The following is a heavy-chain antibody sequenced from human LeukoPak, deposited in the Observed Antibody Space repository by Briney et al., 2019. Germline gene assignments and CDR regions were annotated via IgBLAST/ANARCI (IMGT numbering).Heavy chain of an antibody. J-gene: IGHJ2*01. D-gene: IGHD5-24*01. Sequence: GASVKVSCKASGYTFTSYCMHWVRQAPGQGLEWMGIINPSGGSTSYAQKFQGRVTMTRDTSTSTVYMELSSLRSEDTAVYYCARGVGRDGYNYGGYFDLWGRGTLVTVSS. CDR3: ARGVGRDGYNYGGYFDL. CDR2: INPSGGST. CDR1: GYTFTSYC. V-gene: IGHV1-46*01.